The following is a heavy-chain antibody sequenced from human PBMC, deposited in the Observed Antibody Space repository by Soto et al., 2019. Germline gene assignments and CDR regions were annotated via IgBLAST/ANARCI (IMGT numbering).Heavy chain of an antibody. CDR3: ARERGDGYSPYFDY. D-gene: IGHD2-21*01. Sequence: ASVKVSCKASGGTFSSYAISWVRQAPGQGLEWMGGIIPIFGTANYAQKFQGRVTITADESTSTAYMELSSLRSEDTAVYYCARERGDGYSPYFDYWGQGTLVTVSS. V-gene: IGHV1-69*13. CDR1: GGTFSSYA. CDR2: IIPIFGTA. J-gene: IGHJ4*02.